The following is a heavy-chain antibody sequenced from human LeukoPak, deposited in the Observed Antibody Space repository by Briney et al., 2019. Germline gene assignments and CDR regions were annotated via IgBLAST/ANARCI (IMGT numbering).Heavy chain of an antibody. D-gene: IGHD6-6*01. Sequence: GESLKISCKGSAVTFNNYWIGWVRQLPGKGLDWMGMIYPGDSETRYSPSFQGQVTMSVDKSVNTAYLHWAGLKASDTAMYFCARLATRLLDHWGQGTRVTVSS. V-gene: IGHV5-51*01. CDR1: AVTFNNYW. CDR2: IYPGDSET. J-gene: IGHJ4*02. CDR3: ARLATRLLDH.